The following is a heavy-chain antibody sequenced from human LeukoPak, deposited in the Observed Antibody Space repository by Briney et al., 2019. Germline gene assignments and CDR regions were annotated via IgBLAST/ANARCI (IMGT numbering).Heavy chain of an antibody. D-gene: IGHD2/OR15-2a*01. CDR2: ICPVVSGYT. V-gene: IGHV3-21*06. J-gene: IGHJ6*02. CDR1: GFSFNSYT. CDR3: VRDVSRRIGMDV. Sequence: PAGSLRLSCLASGFSFNSYTMNWVREAPGKGLEWVSTICPVVSGYTWYAESVKGRFTISRDNPENSLYLQMDSLRADDTAVYYCVRDVSRRIGMDVWGQGTTVTVSS.